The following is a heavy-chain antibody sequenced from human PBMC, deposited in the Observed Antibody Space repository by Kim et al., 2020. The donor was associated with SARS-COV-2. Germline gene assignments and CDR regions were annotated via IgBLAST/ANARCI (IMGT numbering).Heavy chain of an antibody. Sequence: GGSLRLSCAASGFTFSNFSMSWVRQAPGKGLEWVARIRGDGDSRSSAYAAPVNGTITISNANSKKYLHMHIHSVKATDADYYSCTTITNCCTSIIYCGQG. CDR2: IRGDGDSRSS. D-gene: IGHD2-2*01. CDR3: TTITNCCTSIIY. J-gene: IGHJ4*02. CDR1: GFTFSNFS. V-gene: IGHV3-15*01.